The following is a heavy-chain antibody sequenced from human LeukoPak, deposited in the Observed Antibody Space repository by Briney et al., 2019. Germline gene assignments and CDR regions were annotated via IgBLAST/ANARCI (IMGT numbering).Heavy chain of an antibody. CDR3: ARGPTHYYDSSGAFDI. D-gene: IGHD3-22*01. V-gene: IGHV1-2*06. J-gene: IGHJ3*02. CDR1: GYTFTDYY. Sequence: GASVKVSCTASGYTFTDYYMHWVRQAPGQGLEWVGRINPNSGGTNYAQKFQARVTMTRDTSISTAYMELSSLRSEDTAVYYCARGPTHYYDSSGAFDIWGQGTMVTVSS. CDR2: INPNSGGT.